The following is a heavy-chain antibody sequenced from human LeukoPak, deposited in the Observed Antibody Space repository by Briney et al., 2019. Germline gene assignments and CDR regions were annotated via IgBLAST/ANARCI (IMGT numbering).Heavy chain of an antibody. CDR1: GFTFTRYV. Sequence: GGSLRLSCVVSGFTFTRYVMSWVRQATGKGLEWVSSVSESGSNRYYADSVKGRFSISRDNSKNMLYLQIGSLRTEDTATYYCANRHDSSGYFFNYWGQGTLVTVSS. CDR3: ANRHDSSGYFFNY. V-gene: IGHV3-23*01. D-gene: IGHD3-22*01. J-gene: IGHJ4*02. CDR2: VSESGSNR.